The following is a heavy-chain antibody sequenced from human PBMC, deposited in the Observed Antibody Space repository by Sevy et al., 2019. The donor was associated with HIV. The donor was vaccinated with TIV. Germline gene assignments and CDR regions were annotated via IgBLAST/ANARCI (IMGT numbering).Heavy chain of an antibody. D-gene: IGHD2-21*02. CDR3: ARGYCGGDCYLAEYFQH. CDR2: IIPIFGTA. V-gene: IGHV1-69*13. CDR1: GGTFSSYS. J-gene: IGHJ1*01. Sequence: ASVKVSCKASGGTFSSYSISWVRQAPGQGLEWMGGIIPIFGTANYVQKFQGRVTITADESTSTAYMELSSLRSEDTAVYYCARGYCGGDCYLAEYFQHRGQGTLVTVSS.